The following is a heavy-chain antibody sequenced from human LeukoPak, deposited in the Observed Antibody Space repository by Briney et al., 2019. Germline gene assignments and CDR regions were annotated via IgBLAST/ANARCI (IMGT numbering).Heavy chain of an antibody. CDR1: GFTFSNAW. V-gene: IGHV3-15*01. CDR2: IKRKTDGGTT. CDR3: TTDLIGVTGPGESYYMDV. D-gene: IGHD3-10*01. Sequence: GSLRHSCAASGFTFSNAWMSWVRQAPGPGLEWVGRIKRKTDGGTTDYAAPEKGRFTISRDDSKNTLYLQMNSLKTEDTAVYYCTTDLIGVTGPGESYYMDVWGKGTTVTVSS. J-gene: IGHJ6*03.